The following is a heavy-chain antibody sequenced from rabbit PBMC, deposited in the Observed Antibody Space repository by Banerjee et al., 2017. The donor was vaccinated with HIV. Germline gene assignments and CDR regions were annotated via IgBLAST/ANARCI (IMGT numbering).Heavy chain of an antibody. V-gene: IGHV1S40*01. CDR3: ARDLDDVIGWNFGW. J-gene: IGHJ3*01. CDR1: GVSFSSSSY. D-gene: IGHD4-1*01. CDR2: IDIGSSGFT. Sequence: QSLEESGGDLVKPGASLTLTCTASGVSFSSSSYMCWVRQAPGKGLEWIACIDIGSSGFTYFATWAKGRFTISKTSSTTVTLQMTSLTAADTATYFCARDLDDVIGWNFGWWGQGTLVTVS.